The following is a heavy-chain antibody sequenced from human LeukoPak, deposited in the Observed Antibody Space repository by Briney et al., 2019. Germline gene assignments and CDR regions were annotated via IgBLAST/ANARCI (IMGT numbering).Heavy chain of an antibody. CDR3: AKTEAAASYYYYYMDV. CDR2: ISYDGSNK. CDR1: GFTFSSYA. J-gene: IGHJ6*03. Sequence: GGSLRLSCAASGFTFSSYAMHWVRQAPGKGLEWVAVISYDGSNKYYADSVKRRFTISRDNSKNTLYLQMNSLRAEDTAVYYCAKTEAAASYYYYYMDVWGKGTTVTVSS. V-gene: IGHV3-30*01. D-gene: IGHD6-13*01.